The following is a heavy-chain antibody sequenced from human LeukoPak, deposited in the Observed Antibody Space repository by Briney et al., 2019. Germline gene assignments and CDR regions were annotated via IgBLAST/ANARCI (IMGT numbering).Heavy chain of an antibody. D-gene: IGHD6-19*01. CDR2: IIPIFGTA. J-gene: IGHJ4*02. V-gene: IGHV1-69*05. CDR1: GGTFSSYA. CDR3: ARAQWLEYYFDY. Sequence: AASVKVSCKASGGTFSSYAISWVRQAPGRGLEWMGGIIPIFGTANYAQKFQGRVTITTDESTSTAYMELSSLRSEDTAVYYCARAQWLEYYFDYWGQGTLVTVSS.